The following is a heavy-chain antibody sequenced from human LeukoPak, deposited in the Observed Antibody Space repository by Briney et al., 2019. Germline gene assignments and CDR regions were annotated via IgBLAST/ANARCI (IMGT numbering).Heavy chain of an antibody. Sequence: SQTLSLTCTVSGGSISSYYWSWIRQPPGKGLEWIGYIYYSGSTNYNPSLKSRVTISVDTSKNQFSLKLSSVTAADTAVYYCARGSSTIRPDWFDPWGQGTLVTVSS. CDR3: ARGSSTIRPDWFDP. CDR1: GGSISSYY. J-gene: IGHJ5*02. V-gene: IGHV4-59*01. CDR2: IYYSGST. D-gene: IGHD5/OR15-5a*01.